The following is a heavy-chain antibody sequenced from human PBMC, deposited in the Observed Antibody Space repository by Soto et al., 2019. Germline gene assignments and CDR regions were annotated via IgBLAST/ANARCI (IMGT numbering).Heavy chain of an antibody. Sequence: SETLSLTCTVSGGSISSSSYYWGWIRQPPGKGLEWIGSIYYSGSTYYNPSLKSRVTISVDTSKNQFSLKLSSVTAADTAVYYCARQTYGDGYNWFDPWGQGTLVTVSS. CDR2: IYYSGST. CDR1: GGSISSSSYY. V-gene: IGHV4-39*01. J-gene: IGHJ5*02. CDR3: ARQTYGDGYNWFDP. D-gene: IGHD4-17*01.